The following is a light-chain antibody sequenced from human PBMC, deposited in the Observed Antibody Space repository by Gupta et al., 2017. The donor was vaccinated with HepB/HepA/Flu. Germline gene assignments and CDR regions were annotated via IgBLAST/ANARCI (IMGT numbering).Light chain of an antibody. Sequence: QSALTQPASVSGSPGQSITISCTGTNSDVGSYNLVSWYQQHPGKAPKLMIDDVSKRPSGVSNRFSGSKSGNTASLTISGLQADDEADYYCCSYASSNTVLFGGGTKLTV. J-gene: IGLJ2*01. V-gene: IGLV2-23*01. CDR3: CSYASSNTVL. CDR2: DVS. CDR1: NSDVGSYNL.